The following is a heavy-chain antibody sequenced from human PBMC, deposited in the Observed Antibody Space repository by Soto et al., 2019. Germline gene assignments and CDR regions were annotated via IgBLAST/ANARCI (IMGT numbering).Heavy chain of an antibody. V-gene: IGHV3-21*01. D-gene: IGHD1-26*01. Sequence: GGSLRLSCAASGFKIDSFTMNWVRQAPGKGLEWVSCITKDGYMHYADSVRGRFTIATDNANNSLYLQMDSLRAEDTAVYYCAGKLQPLGLTRLASLTNWGQ. CDR1: GFKIDSFT. CDR3: AGKLQPLGLTRLASLTN. CDR2: ITKDGYM. J-gene: IGHJ1*01.